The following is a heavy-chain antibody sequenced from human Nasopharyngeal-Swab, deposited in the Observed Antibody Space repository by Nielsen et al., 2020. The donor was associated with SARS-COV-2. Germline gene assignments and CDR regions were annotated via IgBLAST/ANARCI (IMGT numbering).Heavy chain of an antibody. CDR3: VRDRGAQLAD. D-gene: IGHD3-3*02. J-gene: IGHJ4*02. V-gene: IGHV3-30*04. Sequence: GESLKISCAASGFTFSSYAMHWVRQAPGKGLEWVAVISYDGSNKYYADSVKGRFTISRDNPKNTLYLQMNSLRAEDTAVYYCVRDRGAQLADWGQGTLVTVSS. CDR2: ISYDGSNK. CDR1: GFTFSSYA.